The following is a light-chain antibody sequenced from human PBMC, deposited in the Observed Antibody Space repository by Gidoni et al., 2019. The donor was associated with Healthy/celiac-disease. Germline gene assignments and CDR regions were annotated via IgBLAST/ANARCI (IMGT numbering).Light chain of an antibody. J-gene: IGKJ2*01. CDR3: QQRSNWPRT. V-gene: IGKV3-11*01. Sequence: EIVLTQSPATLSLSPGERATLSCRASQSVSSYFAWYQQNPGQAPRLLIYDASNRATGIPARFSGSGSGTDFTLTISSLEPEDFAVYYCQQRSNWPRTFGQGTKLEIK. CDR2: DAS. CDR1: QSVSSY.